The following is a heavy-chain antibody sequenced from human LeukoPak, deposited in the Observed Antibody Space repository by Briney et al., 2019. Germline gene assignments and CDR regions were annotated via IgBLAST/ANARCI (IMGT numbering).Heavy chain of an antibody. CDR2: ISGSGGST. J-gene: IGHJ6*02. CDR1: GFTFSSYA. CDR3: AKDVRNSFAAYGMDV. D-gene: IGHD2-21*01. Sequence: PGGSLRISCAASGFTFSSYATSWVRQAPGKGLEWVSAISGSGGSTYYADSVKGRFTISRDNSKNTLYLQMNSLRAEDTAVYYCAKDVRNSFAAYGMDVWGQGTTVTVSS. V-gene: IGHV3-23*01.